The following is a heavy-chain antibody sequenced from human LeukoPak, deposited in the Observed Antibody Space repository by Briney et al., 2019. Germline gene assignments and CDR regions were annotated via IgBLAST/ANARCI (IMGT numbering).Heavy chain of an antibody. CDR3: ARDLGLYDYGGNIDY. CDR2: ISGSSRTM. D-gene: IGHD4-23*01. Sequence: QPGGSLRLSCAASGFTFSSYSMHWIRQAPGKGLERVSYISGSSRTMYYVDSVKGRFTISRDNAKNSLYLQMNSLRAGDTAVYYCARDLGLYDYGGNIDYWGQGTLVTVSS. CDR1: GFTFSSYS. V-gene: IGHV3-48*04. J-gene: IGHJ4*02.